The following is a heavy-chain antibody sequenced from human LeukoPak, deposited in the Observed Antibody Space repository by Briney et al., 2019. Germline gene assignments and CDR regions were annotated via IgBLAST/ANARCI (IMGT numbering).Heavy chain of an antibody. V-gene: IGHV3-66*01. CDR1: GFTVSSNY. CDR3: ATNPYINYYDSSGYHY. CDR2: IYSGGST. Sequence: GGSLRLSCAASGFTVSSNYMSWVRQAPGKGLEWVSVIYSGGSTYYADSVKGRFTISRGNSKNTLYLQMNSLRAEDTAVYYCATNPYINYYDSSGYHYWGQGTLVTVSS. J-gene: IGHJ4*02. D-gene: IGHD3-22*01.